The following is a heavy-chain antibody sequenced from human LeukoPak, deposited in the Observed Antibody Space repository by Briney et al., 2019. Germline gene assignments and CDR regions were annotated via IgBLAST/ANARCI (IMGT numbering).Heavy chain of an antibody. Sequence: GGSLRLSCAASGFTFSSYGMHWVRQAPGKGLEWVAVISYDGSNKYYADSVKGRFTISRDNSKNTLYLQMNSLRAEDTAVYYCARGGGEQQPTPDFDYWGQGTLVTVSS. V-gene: IGHV3-30*19. CDR2: ISYDGSNK. CDR3: ARGGGEQQPTPDFDY. D-gene: IGHD6-13*01. CDR1: GFTFSSYG. J-gene: IGHJ4*02.